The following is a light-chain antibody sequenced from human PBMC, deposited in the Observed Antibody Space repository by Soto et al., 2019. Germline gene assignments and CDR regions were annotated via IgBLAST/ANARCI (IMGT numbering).Light chain of an antibody. Sequence: DIQMTQSPSSLSASVGDRVTITCQASQNISNYLNWYQQKPGKAPKLLIYDASNLETGVPSRFSGSGSGTDFTFTISRLQPEDIATYYYQHYDNPPLTFGGGTKVEIK. CDR2: DAS. CDR1: QNISNY. J-gene: IGKJ4*01. V-gene: IGKV1-33*01. CDR3: QHYDNPPLT.